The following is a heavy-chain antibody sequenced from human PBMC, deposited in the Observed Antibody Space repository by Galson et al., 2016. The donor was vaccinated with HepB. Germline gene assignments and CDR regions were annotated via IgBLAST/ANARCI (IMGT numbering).Heavy chain of an antibody. CDR1: GFSFSNSG. V-gene: IGHV3-23*01. D-gene: IGHD3-16*01. CDR2: ITRSGDAT. Sequence: SLRLSCAASGFSFSNSGMSWVRQAPGRGLEWVSGITRSGDATHNADFVKGRVTISRDNSKNTLYLYMNNLTAGDTAIYYCGKHGGFDYWGQGALVTVSS. CDR3: GKHGGFDY. J-gene: IGHJ4*02.